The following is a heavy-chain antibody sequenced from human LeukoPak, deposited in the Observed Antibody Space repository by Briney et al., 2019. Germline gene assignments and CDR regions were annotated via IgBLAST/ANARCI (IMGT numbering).Heavy chain of an antibody. CDR1: GFTFSSYE. J-gene: IGHJ5*02. Sequence: GGSLRLSCAASGFTFSSYEMNWVRQAPGKGLEWVSYISSSGNNIHYADSVKGRFTISRDNAKNSLYLEMNSLRAEDAAVYYCARGVWFDPWGQGTLVTVSS. D-gene: IGHD3-3*01. CDR3: ARGVWFDP. V-gene: IGHV3-48*03. CDR2: ISSSGNNI.